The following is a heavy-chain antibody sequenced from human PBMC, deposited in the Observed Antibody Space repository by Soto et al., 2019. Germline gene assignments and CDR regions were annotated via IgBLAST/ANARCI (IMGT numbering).Heavy chain of an antibody. J-gene: IGHJ3*02. CDR1: GYTFTSYG. D-gene: IGHD3-3*01. CDR2: ISAYNGNT. Sequence: QVQLVQSGAEVKKPGASVKVSCKASGYTFTSYGISWVRQAPGQGLEWMGWISAYNGNTNYAQKLQGRVNMTTDTSTSTDYMELRSLRSDDTAVYYCARATLSYDFWSGYYDDAFDIWGQGTMVTVSS. CDR3: ARATLSYDFWSGYYDDAFDI. V-gene: IGHV1-18*01.